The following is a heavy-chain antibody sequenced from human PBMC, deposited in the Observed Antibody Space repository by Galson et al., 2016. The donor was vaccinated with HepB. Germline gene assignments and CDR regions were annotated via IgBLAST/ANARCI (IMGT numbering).Heavy chain of an antibody. Sequence: SLRLSCAASGFTFSTYGMHWVRQASGKGLEWVAVISHDGSNYYYGDSVKGRFTISRDNSKNTLYLQMNSLRAEDTAVYYCAKDLFGDYGGRFDSWGQGTLVTVSS. CDR2: ISHDGSNY. CDR3: AKDLFGDYGGRFDS. D-gene: IGHD4-23*01. V-gene: IGHV3-30*18. CDR1: GFTFSTYG. J-gene: IGHJ4*02.